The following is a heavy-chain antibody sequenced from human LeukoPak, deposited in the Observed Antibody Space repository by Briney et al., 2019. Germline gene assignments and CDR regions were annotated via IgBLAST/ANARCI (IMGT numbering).Heavy chain of an antibody. V-gene: IGHV1-8*01. CDR3: ARRRVVVAATGNWFDP. CDR2: MNPNSGNT. J-gene: IGHJ5*02. Sequence: GASVKVSCKASGYTFTSYDINWVRQATGQGLEWMGWMNPNSGNTGYAQKFQGRVTITRNTSISTAYMELSSLRSEDTAVYNCARRRVVVAATGNWFDPWGQGTLVTVSS. CDR1: GYTFTSYD. D-gene: IGHD2-15*01.